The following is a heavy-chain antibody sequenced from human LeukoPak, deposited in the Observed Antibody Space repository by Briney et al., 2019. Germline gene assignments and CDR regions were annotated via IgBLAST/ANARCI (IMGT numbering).Heavy chain of an antibody. Sequence: ASVKVSCKASGYAFISYVIHWVRQAPGQRLEWMGWINPDNGNTEYSQRFQGRVTITRDTSASTAYMELTSLRSEDTAVYYCARGRETVAGEIDYWGQGTLVTVSS. J-gene: IGHJ4*02. CDR2: INPDNGNT. V-gene: IGHV1-3*01. CDR3: ARGRETVAGEIDY. D-gene: IGHD6-19*01. CDR1: GYAFISYV.